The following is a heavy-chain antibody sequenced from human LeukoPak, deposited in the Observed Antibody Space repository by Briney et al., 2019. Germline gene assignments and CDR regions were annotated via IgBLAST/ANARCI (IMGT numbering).Heavy chain of an antibody. CDR3: VRGADTGYSSDS. Sequence: PGGSLRLSCVASGFTFSRYWMHWVRQALGKGLVWVSRINSDGRSTNYADSVKGRFSISRDNAENTLYLQMNSLRVEDTAVYYCVRGADTGYSSDSWGQGTLVTVSS. J-gene: IGHJ4*02. CDR1: GFTFSRYW. V-gene: IGHV3-74*01. CDR2: INSDGRST. D-gene: IGHD3-9*01.